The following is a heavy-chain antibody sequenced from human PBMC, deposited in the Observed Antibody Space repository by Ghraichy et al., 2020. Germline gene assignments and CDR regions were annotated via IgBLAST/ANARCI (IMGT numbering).Heavy chain of an antibody. CDR3: AKDGVFGASSYYYGMDV. CDR1: GFTFDDYT. V-gene: IGHV3-43*01. D-gene: IGHD3-10*02. J-gene: IGHJ6*02. Sequence: GESLRLSCAASGFTFDDYTMHWVRQAPGKGLEWVSLISWDGGSTYYADSVKGRFTISRDNSKNSLYLQMNSLRTEDTALYYCAKDGVFGASSYYYGMDVWGQGTTVTVSS. CDR2: ISWDGGST.